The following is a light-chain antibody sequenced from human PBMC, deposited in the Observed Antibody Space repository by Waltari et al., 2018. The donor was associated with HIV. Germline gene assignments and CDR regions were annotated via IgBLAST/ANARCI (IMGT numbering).Light chain of an antibody. CDR1: SSDVGGYHY. CDR3: CSYAGSYGYV. Sequence: QSALTQPRSVSGSPGQSVTSSCTGTSSDVGGYHYVPWYHQHPGKAPKLMICDVSKRPSGVPDRFSGSKSGNTSSLTISGLQAEDEADYYCCSYAGSYGYVVGTGTKVTVL. CDR2: DVS. J-gene: IGLJ1*01. V-gene: IGLV2-11*01.